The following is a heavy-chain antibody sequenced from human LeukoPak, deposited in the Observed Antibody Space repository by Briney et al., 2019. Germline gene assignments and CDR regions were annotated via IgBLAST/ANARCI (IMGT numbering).Heavy chain of an antibody. Sequence: SETLSLTCTVSGGSISSRSYYWGWIRQPPGKGLEWIGSIYYSGSTYYNPSLTSRVTISVDTSKNQFSLKLSSVTAADTAVYYCATSPYNWNYVFDYWGQGTLVTVSS. CDR2: IYYSGST. J-gene: IGHJ4*02. CDR1: GGSISSRSYY. CDR3: ATSPYNWNYVFDY. D-gene: IGHD1-7*01. V-gene: IGHV4-39*07.